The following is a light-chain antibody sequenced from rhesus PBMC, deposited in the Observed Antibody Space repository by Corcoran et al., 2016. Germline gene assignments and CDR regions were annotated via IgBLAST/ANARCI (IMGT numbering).Light chain of an antibody. CDR2: GGS. J-gene: IGKJ4*01. CDR1: QSLLHTDGYTY. Sequence: DIVMTQTPLSLPVTPGEPASISCRSSQSLLHTDGYTYLDWYLQKPGHSPRLLIYGGSNRASGGPERFSGRGSGTDFTLKISKVEAEDVGVYYCMQHKALPLTFGGGTKVEIK. V-gene: IGKV2-61*01. CDR3: MQHKALPLT.